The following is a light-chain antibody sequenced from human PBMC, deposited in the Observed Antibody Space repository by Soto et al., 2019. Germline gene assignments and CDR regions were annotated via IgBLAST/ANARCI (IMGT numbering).Light chain of an antibody. J-gene: IGLJ1*01. CDR2: EVS. Sequence: QSGLSVAVCVSGSPGKSITISCTGTSSDVGGYNYVSWYQQHPGKAPKLMIYEVSNRPSGVSNRFSGSKSGNTASLTISGLQAEDEADYYCSSYTSSSTPYVFGTGTKVTVL. CDR3: SSYTSSSTPYV. V-gene: IGLV2-14*01. CDR1: SSDVGGYNY.